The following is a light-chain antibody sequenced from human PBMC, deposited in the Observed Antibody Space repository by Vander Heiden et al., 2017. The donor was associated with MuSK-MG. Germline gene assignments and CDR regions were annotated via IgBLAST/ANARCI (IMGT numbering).Light chain of an antibody. CDR2: GTS. J-gene: IGKJ1*01. V-gene: IGKV3-20*01. CDR3: HLYCSSLGT. CDR1: QSVSSSS. Sequence: ETVLTQSPGTLYLSPGERATLSCRASQSVSSSSIAWYQQRPCLTPVLLIYGTSSSATGIPDRFSGSESGTDFTLTISILIPEDFAVYYFHLYCSSLGTFGQWTKVEIK.